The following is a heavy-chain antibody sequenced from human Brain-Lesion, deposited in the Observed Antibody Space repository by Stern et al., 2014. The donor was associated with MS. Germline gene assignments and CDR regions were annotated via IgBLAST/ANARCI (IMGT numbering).Heavy chain of an antibody. CDR2: INPNTGRT. D-gene: IGHD3-3*01. Sequence: QVQLVQSGAEVKKPGASVKVSCKTSGYIFTGYYIHWVRQAPGQGLEWMAWINPNTGRTKYAQKFQGRVTMSRDTSISTAYVELSSLTSDDTAVYYCARDQRGITIFGVVTDYYYLGMDVWGQGTTVTVSS. CDR3: ARDQRGITIFGVVTDYYYLGMDV. J-gene: IGHJ6*02. V-gene: IGHV1-2*02. CDR1: GYIFTGYY.